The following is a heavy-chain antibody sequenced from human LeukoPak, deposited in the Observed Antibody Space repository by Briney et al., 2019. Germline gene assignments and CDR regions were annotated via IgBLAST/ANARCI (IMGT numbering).Heavy chain of an antibody. CDR1: EPTFSSYA. Sequence: GASVKLSCKASEPTFSSYAISWVRQAPGQGLECRGGTIPIFGTANYAQKFQGRVTITTDESTSTAYMEVSSLRSEDTAVYYCARGGVGYNHYYYYYMDVWGKGTTVTVSS. V-gene: IGHV1-69*05. CDR3: ARGGVGYNHYYYYYMDV. D-gene: IGHD5-24*01. CDR2: TIPIFGTA. J-gene: IGHJ6*03.